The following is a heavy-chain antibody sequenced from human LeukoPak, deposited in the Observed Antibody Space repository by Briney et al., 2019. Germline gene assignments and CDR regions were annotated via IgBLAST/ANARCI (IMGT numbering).Heavy chain of an antibody. CDR2: ILHSNAST. D-gene: IGHD3-10*01. V-gene: IGHV3-23*01. Sequence: GESLSLSCTASGFTFTSFAMSWVRQAPGKGPAWVSTILHSNASTNYADSVKGRFTISRDNSKNTLYLQMNSLRVDDTAVYYCAKRSSGVTTWFGPFDVWGQGTMVIASS. CDR3: AKRSSGVTTWFGPFDV. J-gene: IGHJ3*01. CDR1: GFTFTSFA.